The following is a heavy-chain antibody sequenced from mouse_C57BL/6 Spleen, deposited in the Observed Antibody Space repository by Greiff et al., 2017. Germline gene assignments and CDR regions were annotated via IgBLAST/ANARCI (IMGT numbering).Heavy chain of an antibody. Sequence: VQLQQSGAELVRPRASVKLSCTASGFNIKDDYMHWVKQRPEQGLEWIGWIDPENGDTEYASKFQGKATITADTSSNTAYLQLSSLTSEDTAVYYCTSYGNLYAMDYWGQGTSVTVSS. CDR2: IDPENGDT. D-gene: IGHD2-1*01. V-gene: IGHV14-4*01. J-gene: IGHJ4*01. CDR1: GFNIKDDY. CDR3: TSYGNLYAMDY.